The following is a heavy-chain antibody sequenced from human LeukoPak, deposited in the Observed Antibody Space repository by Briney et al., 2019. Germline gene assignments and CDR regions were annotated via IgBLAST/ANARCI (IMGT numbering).Heavy chain of an antibody. J-gene: IGHJ5*02. Sequence: RPGGSLRRSCAVSRFTFSNYWMSWVRRAPGKGLEWVANINQDGSEKYYVDSVKGRFSISRDNAQNSLYLQMNSLRAEDTAVYYCARKLYYYDSGGSAGYAGWFDPWGQGTLVTVSS. CDR1: RFTFSNYW. CDR3: ARKLYYYDSGGSAGYAGWFDP. CDR2: INQDGSEK. V-gene: IGHV3-7*05. D-gene: IGHD3-22*01.